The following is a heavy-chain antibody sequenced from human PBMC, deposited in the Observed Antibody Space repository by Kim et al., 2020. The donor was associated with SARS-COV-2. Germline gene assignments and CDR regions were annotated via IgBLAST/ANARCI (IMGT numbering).Heavy chain of an antibody. CDR1: GYTFTSYG. J-gene: IGHJ6*02. Sequence: ASVKVSCKASGYTFTSYGISWVRQAPGQGLEWMGWISAYNGNTNYAQKLQGRVTMTTDTSTSTAYMELRSLRSDDTAVYYCARDRANSEYDILTGYYLYYYYYCGMDVWGQGTTVTVSS. CDR2: ISAYNGNT. CDR3: ARDRANSEYDILTGYYLYYYYYCGMDV. V-gene: IGHV1-18*01. D-gene: IGHD3-9*01.